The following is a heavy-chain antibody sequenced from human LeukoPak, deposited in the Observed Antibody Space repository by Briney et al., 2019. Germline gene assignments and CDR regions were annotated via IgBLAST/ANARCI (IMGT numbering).Heavy chain of an antibody. CDR3: ARAGDYGSGSYDYYLDY. V-gene: IGHV4-59*01. D-gene: IGHD3-10*01. J-gene: IGHJ4*02. CDR1: GGSISSYY. CDR2: IYYSGST. Sequence: PSETLSLTCTVAGGSISSYYWSWIRQPPGKGLEWIGYIYYSGSTNYNPSLKSRVTISVDTSKNQFSLKLSSVTAADTAVYYCARAGDYGSGSYDYYLDYWGQGTLVTVSS.